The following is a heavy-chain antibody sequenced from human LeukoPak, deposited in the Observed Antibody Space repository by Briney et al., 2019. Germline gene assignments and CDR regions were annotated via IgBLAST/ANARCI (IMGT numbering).Heavy chain of an antibody. CDR1: GYTLNNYW. CDR2: INGEGTST. V-gene: IGHV3-74*03. Sequence: GGSLRLSCEASGYTLNNYWMHCVRQPPGKGVVWVSRINGEGTSTTYADSVKGRFTISRDNATNTLYLEMNSLRVEDTAVYLCASGIAVLGVGIRPFDSWGQGTLVTVSS. J-gene: IGHJ4*02. CDR3: ASGIAVLGVGIRPFDS. D-gene: IGHD3-3*01.